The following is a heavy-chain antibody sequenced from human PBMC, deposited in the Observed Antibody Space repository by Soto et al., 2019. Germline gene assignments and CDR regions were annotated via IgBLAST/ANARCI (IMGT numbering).Heavy chain of an antibody. CDR1: GGSISSGGYY. CDR2: IYYSGST. V-gene: IGHV4-31*03. D-gene: IGHD2-15*01. CDR3: ARRGKITVVAATHGAFDI. J-gene: IGHJ3*02. Sequence: QVQLQESGPGLVKPSQTLSLTCTVSGGSISSGGYYWSWIRQHPGKGLEWIGYIYYSGSTYYNPSLQSRVTISVDTSKNQFSLKLSSVTAADTAVYYCARRGKITVVAATHGAFDIWGQGTMVTVSS.